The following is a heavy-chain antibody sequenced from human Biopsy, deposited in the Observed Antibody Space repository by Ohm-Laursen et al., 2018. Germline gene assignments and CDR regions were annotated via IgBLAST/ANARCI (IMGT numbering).Heavy chain of an antibody. CDR2: VHPNSGAT. V-gene: IGHV1-2*02. D-gene: IGHD3-10*01. CDR1: GYTFNDYL. CDR3: ARDRMTDVFGGPTRTDVFDS. Sequence: ASVKVSCKASGYTFNDYLIHWVRQSPGQGLEWMGWVHPNSGATNSAEKFRGRVTLTRDTSIGAVYIELRRLKSDDAAVYYCARDRMTDVFGGPTRTDVFDSWGQGTPVTVSS. J-gene: IGHJ4*02.